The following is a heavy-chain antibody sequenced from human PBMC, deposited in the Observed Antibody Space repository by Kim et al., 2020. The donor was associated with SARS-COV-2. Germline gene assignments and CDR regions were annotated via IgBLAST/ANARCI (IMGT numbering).Heavy chain of an antibody. Sequence: QKCQDIVTMTRDTSTSTVYMELSSLRSEDTAVYYCARDVSHGGIYYGMDVWGQGTSVTVSS. J-gene: IGHJ6*02. D-gene: IGHD3-16*01. CDR3: ARDVSHGGIYYGMDV. V-gene: IGHV1-46*01.